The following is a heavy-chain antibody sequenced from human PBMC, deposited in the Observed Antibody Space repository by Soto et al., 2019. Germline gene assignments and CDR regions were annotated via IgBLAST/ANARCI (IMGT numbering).Heavy chain of an antibody. CDR2: IFYSGST. CDR1: GDSIYSSSYY. CDR3: ARPKSSGWRGGFDY. V-gene: IGHV4-39*01. D-gene: IGHD6-19*01. J-gene: IGHJ4*02. Sequence: SETLSLTCTVSGDSIYSSSYYWGWIRQPPGKGLEWIGSIFYSGSTYYNPSLKSRVTISVDTSKNQFSLKLTSVTAADTAVFYCARPKSSGWRGGFDYWGLGTLVTVSS.